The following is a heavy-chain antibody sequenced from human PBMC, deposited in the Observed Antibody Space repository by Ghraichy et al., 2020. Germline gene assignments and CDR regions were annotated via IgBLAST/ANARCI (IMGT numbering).Heavy chain of an antibody. CDR2: IIPILSIA. CDR3: ARDSGISYYYDSSGYNWFDP. J-gene: IGHJ5*02. V-gene: IGHV1-69*04. Sequence: SVKVSCKASGGTFSNYAISWVRQAPGQGLEWMGRIIPILSIANYAQKFQGRVTITADKSTNTAYMELSSLGSEDTAVYYCARDSGISYYYDSSGYNWFDPWGQGTLVTVSS. CDR1: GGTFSNYA. D-gene: IGHD3-22*01.